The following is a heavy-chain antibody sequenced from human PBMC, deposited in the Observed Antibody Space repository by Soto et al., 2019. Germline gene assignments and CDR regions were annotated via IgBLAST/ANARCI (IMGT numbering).Heavy chain of an antibody. CDR1: GFTFSSHS. D-gene: IGHD2-15*01. Sequence: GGSLRLSCAASGFTFSSHSMNWVRQAPGKGLEWVSYISSSSSAKYYAGSVKGRFTISRDNAENSLYLQMNSLRVEDTAVYYCARMSSYLRPGCWGEGTLVTVSS. CDR3: ARMSSYLRPGC. V-gene: IGHV3-48*01. CDR2: ISSSSSAK. J-gene: IGHJ4*02.